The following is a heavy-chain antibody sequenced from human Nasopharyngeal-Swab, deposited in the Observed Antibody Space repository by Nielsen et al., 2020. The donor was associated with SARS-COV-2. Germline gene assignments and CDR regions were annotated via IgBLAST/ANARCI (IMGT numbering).Heavy chain of an antibody. CDR1: GYTFTSYG. V-gene: IGHV1-18*04. Sequence: ASVKVSCKASGYTFTSYGISWVRQAPGQGLEWMGWISAYNGNTHYAQKLQGRVTMTTDTSTSTAYMELRSLRSDDTAVYYCARDGPYYDILTGYSNYWFDPWGQGTLVTVSS. D-gene: IGHD3-9*01. CDR2: ISAYNGNT. CDR3: ARDGPYYDILTGYSNYWFDP. J-gene: IGHJ5*02.